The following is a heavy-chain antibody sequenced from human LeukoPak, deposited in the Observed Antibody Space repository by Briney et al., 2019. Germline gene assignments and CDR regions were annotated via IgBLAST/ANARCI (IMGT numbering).Heavy chain of an antibody. CDR3: ARGHHYYDSSGFDY. J-gene: IGHJ4*02. CDR2: IIPILGIA. V-gene: IGHV1-69*04. D-gene: IGHD3-22*01. Sequence: SVKVSCKASGGTFSSYAISWVRQAPGQGLEWMGRIIPILGIANYAQKFQGRVTITADKSTSTAYMELSSLRSEDTAVYYCARGHHYYDSSGFDYWGQGTLVTVSS. CDR1: GGTFSSYA.